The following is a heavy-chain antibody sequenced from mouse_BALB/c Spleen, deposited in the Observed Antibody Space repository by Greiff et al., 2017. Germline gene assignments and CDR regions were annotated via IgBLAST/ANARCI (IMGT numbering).Heavy chain of an antibody. D-gene: IGHD1-2*01. CDR3: ARDLRLRAMDY. V-gene: IGHV2-2*02. J-gene: IGHJ4*01. CDR2: IWSGGST. CDR1: GFSLTSYG. Sequence: QVQLKESGPGLVQPSQSLSITCTVSGFSLTSYGVHWVRQSPGKGLEWLGVIWSGGSTDYNAAFISRLSISKDNSKSQVFFKMNSLQANDTAIYYCARDLRLRAMDYWGQGTSVTVSS.